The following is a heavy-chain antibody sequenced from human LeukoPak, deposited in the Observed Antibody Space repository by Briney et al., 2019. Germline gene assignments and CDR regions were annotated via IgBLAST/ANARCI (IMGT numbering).Heavy chain of an antibody. CDR1: GFTFSRYA. J-gene: IGHJ4*02. Sequence: GGSLRLSCAASGFTFSRYAMHWVRQAPGMGLAWVAVISDDGRNEYYLESVKGRFTISRDNSKNTLYLQMNSLRAEDTAVYYCARGDDYVWGSYRNLFDYWGQGTLVTVSS. CDR3: ARGDDYVWGSYRNLFDY. V-gene: IGHV3-30*04. CDR2: ISDDGRNE. D-gene: IGHD3-16*02.